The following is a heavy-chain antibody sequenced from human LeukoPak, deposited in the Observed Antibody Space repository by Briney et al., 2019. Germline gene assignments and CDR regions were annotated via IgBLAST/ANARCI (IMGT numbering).Heavy chain of an antibody. CDR3: ARGAGFAEPLPEY. J-gene: IGHJ4*02. CDR1: GYTLTELS. CDR2: FDPEDGET. D-gene: IGHD1-14*01. V-gene: IGHV1-24*01. Sequence: GASVKVSCKVSGYTLTELSMHWVRQAPGKGLEWMGGFDPEDGETIYAQKFQGRVTMTEDTSTDTAYMELSSLRSEDTAMYYCARGAGFAEPLPEYWGQGTLLTVSS.